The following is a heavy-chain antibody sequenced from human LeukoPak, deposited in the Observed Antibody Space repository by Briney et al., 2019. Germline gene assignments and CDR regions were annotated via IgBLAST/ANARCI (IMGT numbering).Heavy chain of an antibody. CDR2: IYYSGST. V-gene: IGHV4-61*05. J-gene: IGHJ3*02. CDR1: GGSISSSSYY. CDR3: ARQDHYAFDI. D-gene: IGHD1-14*01. Sequence: PSETLSLTCTVSGGSISSSSYYWGWIRQPPGKGLEWIGYIYYSGSTNYNPSLKSRVTISVDTSKNQFSLKLSSVTAADTAVYYCARQDHYAFDIWGQGTMVTVSS.